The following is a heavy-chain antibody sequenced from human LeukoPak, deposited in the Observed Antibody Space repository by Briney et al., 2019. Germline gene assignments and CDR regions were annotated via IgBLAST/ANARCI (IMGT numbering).Heavy chain of an antibody. CDR1: GGSFSGYY. D-gene: IGHD3-22*01. V-gene: IGHV4-34*01. J-gene: IGHJ4*02. CDR2: INHSGST. CDR3: ARKSSGYSY. Sequence: SETLSLTCAVCGGSFSGYYWSWIRQPPGKELEWIGEINHSGSTNYNPSLKSRVTISVDTSKNQFSLKLSSVTAADTAVYYCARKSSGYSYWGQGTLVTVSS.